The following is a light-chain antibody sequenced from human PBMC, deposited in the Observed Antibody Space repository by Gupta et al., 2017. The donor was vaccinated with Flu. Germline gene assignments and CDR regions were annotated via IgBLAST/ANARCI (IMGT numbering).Light chain of an antibody. V-gene: IGKV1-39*01. CDR2: AAS. J-gene: IGKJ1*01. CDR1: QNIDTD. CDR3: QQSYVYPRS. Sequence: DIQMPQSPSSLSASPGDRVTITCRASQNIDTDLNWYRQKVGRAPELLIYAASTLHSGIPSRFSGSGSGTDFTLTISNLQPEDLATYFCQQSYVYPRSFGQGTTMEIK.